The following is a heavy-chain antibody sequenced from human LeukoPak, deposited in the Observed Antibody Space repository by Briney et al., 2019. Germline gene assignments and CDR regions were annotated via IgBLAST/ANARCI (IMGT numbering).Heavy chain of an antibody. D-gene: IGHD4-17*01. CDR3: AKERGDYEEFDY. CDR2: ISGSGGST. Sequence: GGSLRLSCAASEFTFNTYSMNWVRQAPGKGLEWVSAISGSGGSTYYADSVKGRFTISRDNSKNTLYLQMNSLRAEDTAVYYCAKERGDYEEFDYWGQGTLVTVSS. CDR1: EFTFNTYS. J-gene: IGHJ4*02. V-gene: IGHV3-23*01.